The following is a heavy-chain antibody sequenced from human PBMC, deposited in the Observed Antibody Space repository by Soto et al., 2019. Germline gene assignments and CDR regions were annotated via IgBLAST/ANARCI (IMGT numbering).Heavy chain of an antibody. CDR3: AANRMGATPYYYYGMDV. J-gene: IGHJ6*02. Sequence: AVKVSCKASGGTFSIYAISCVRQAPVQGLDWMGGIIPIFGTANYAQKFQGRVTITADKSTSTAYMELSSLRSEDTAVYYCAANRMGATPYYYYGMDVWGQGTTVTVSS. CDR2: IIPIFGTA. V-gene: IGHV1-69*06. D-gene: IGHD1-26*01. CDR1: GGTFSIYA.